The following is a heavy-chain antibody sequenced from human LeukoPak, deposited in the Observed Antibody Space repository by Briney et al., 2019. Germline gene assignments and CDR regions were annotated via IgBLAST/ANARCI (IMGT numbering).Heavy chain of an antibody. CDR2: IKSKNAGGTT. CDR3: TTGFGGDYGG. J-gene: IGHJ4*02. D-gene: IGHD2-21*02. CDR1: GFTFSDAW. V-gene: IGHV3-15*01. Sequence: GGSLRLLCAGYGFTFSDAWVNWVRQPPGKGLEWVGLIKSKNAGGTTDYTAPVKGRFTMSRDDSKNTVYLQINSLKTEDTAVYYCTTGFGGDYGGWGQGTLVTVSS.